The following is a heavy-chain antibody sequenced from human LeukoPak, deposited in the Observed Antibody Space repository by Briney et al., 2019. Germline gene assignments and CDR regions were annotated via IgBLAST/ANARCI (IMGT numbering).Heavy chain of an antibody. CDR3: AREDGGSNDY. Sequence: GGSLRLSCAASGFTFSSFSMSWVRQAPGKGLEWVASISSSSVYIYYADSMRGRFTISRDNAKDSLHLQMNSLRAEDTAVYYCAREDGGSNDYWGQGTLVTVSS. CDR1: GFTFSSFS. J-gene: IGHJ4*02. D-gene: IGHD3-16*01. CDR2: ISSSSVYI. V-gene: IGHV3-21*01.